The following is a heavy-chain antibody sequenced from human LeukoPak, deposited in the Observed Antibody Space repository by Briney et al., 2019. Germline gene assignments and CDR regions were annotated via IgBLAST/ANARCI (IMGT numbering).Heavy chain of an antibody. D-gene: IGHD6-13*01. CDR1: GFTFSSYG. Sequence: PGGSLRLSCAASGFTFSSYGMHWVRQAPGKGLEWVAVIWYDGSNKYYADSVKGRFTISRDNSKNTQYLQMNSLRAEDTAVYYCAGSSWYFDYWGQGTLVTVSS. CDR3: AGSSWYFDY. V-gene: IGHV3-33*01. J-gene: IGHJ4*02. CDR2: IWYDGSNK.